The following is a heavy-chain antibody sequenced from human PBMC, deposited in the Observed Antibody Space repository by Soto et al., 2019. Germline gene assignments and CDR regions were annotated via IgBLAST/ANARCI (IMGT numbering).Heavy chain of an antibody. D-gene: IGHD2-15*01. CDR3: VKEGDALGYCSSGSCYGYYYYYMDV. CDR1: GFTFSRHA. Sequence: GGSLRLSCTASGFTFSRHAMSWVRQAPGKGLEWVAAISGSDGSTYYADSVKGRFTISRDNSKNTLYLQMNSLRAEDTAVYYCVKEGDALGYCSSGSCYGYYYYYMDVWGKGPRSPSP. CDR2: ISGSDGST. J-gene: IGHJ6*03. V-gene: IGHV3-23*01.